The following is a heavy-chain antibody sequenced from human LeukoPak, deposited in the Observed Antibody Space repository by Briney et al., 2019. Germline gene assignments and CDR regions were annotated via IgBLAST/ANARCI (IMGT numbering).Heavy chain of an antibody. D-gene: IGHD4-17*01. CDR1: GFTFSDYY. Sequence: SGGSLRLSCAASGFTFSDYYMSWIRQAPGKGLEWVSYISSSGSTIYHADFVKGRFTISRDNAKNSLYLQMNSLRAEDTAVYYCASYGPEVKGDYGDFTGYWGQGTLLTVSS. V-gene: IGHV3-11*01. J-gene: IGHJ4*02. CDR3: ASYGPEVKGDYGDFTGY. CDR2: ISSSGSTI.